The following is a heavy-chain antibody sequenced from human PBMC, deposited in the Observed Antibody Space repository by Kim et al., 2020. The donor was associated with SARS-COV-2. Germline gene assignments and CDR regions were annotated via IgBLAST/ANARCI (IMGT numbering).Heavy chain of an antibody. CDR3: ARKMGGCSGGSCYVAFDI. V-gene: IGHV3-30-3*01. CDR1: GFTFSSYA. CDR2: ISYDGSNK. D-gene: IGHD2-15*01. Sequence: GGSLRLSCAASGFTFSSYAMHWVRQAPGKGLEWVAVISYDGSNKYYADSVKGRFTISRDNSKNTLYLQMNSLRAEDTAVYYCARKMGGCSGGSCYVAFDIWGQGTMVTVSS. J-gene: IGHJ3*02.